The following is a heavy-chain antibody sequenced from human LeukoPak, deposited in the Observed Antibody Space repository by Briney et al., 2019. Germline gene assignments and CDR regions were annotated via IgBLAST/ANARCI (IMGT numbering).Heavy chain of an antibody. CDR2: ISSSSSSYI. Sequence: GGSLRLSCAASGFTFSSYSMNWVRQAPGKGLEWVSSISSSSSSYIYYADSVKGRFTISRDNAKNSLYLQMNSLRAEDTAVYYCARDTGYCSSTSCYRSFDYWGQGTLVTVSS. CDR3: ARDTGYCSSTSCYRSFDY. CDR1: GFTFSSYS. J-gene: IGHJ4*02. V-gene: IGHV3-21*01. D-gene: IGHD2-2*02.